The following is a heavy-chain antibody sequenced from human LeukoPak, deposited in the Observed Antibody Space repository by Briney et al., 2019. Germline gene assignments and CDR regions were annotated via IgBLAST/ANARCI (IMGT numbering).Heavy chain of an antibody. CDR3: ARQYYDIWSGYYTADYYFDY. J-gene: IGHJ4*02. V-gene: IGHV3-21*01. Sequence: GGSLRLSCAVSGFTFSTYIMTWVRQAPGKGLQWVSSITGSGAGTYYADSVKGRFTISRDNAKNSLYLQVNSLRAEDTAVYYCARQYYDIWSGYYTADYYFDYWGQGTLVTVSS. CDR2: ITGSGAGT. CDR1: GFTFSTYI. D-gene: IGHD3-3*01.